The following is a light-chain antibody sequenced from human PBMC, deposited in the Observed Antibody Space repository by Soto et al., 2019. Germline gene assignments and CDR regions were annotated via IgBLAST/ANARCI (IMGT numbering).Light chain of an antibody. CDR2: EDN. CDR3: QSHDSSNVV. CDR1: SGSIASNH. V-gene: IGLV6-57*04. J-gene: IGLJ2*01. Sequence: NFMLTQPHSVSESPGKTVTISCTRSSGSIASNHVQWYQQRPGSAPTTVIYEDNQRPSGAPDRFSGSIDSSSNSASLAISGLKTEDEADDYCQSHDSSNVVFGGGTKVTVL.